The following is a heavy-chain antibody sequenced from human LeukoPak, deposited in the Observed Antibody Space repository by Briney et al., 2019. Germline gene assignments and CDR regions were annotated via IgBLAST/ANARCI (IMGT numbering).Heavy chain of an antibody. CDR2: INLSGST. CDR1: GGSFSGYY. Sequence: SETLSLTCAVYGGSFSGYYWSWIRQPPGKGLEWMGEINLSGSTNYNPSLKSRVTISVDTSKNQFSLKLSSVTAADTAVYYCARGNSSAYYFDYWGQETLVTVSS. J-gene: IGHJ4*02. V-gene: IGHV4-34*01. CDR3: ARGNSSAYYFDY. D-gene: IGHD6-19*01.